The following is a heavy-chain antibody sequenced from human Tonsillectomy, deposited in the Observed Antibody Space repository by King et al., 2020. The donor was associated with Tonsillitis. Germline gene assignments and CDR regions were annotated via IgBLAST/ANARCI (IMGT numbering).Heavy chain of an antibody. CDR1: GGSIRSYY. Sequence: QLQESGPGLVKPSETLSLTCTVSGGSIRSYYWSWIRQPPGKGLEWIGYIYYTGSNGYNPTLNSRFTIALDTAKNQFSLKLSSVTAADMAVYYCARHNNHQLARGGYYYYMDVWGKGTTVTVSS. CDR3: ARHNNHQLARGGYYYYMDV. D-gene: IGHD1-1*01. CDR2: IYYTGSN. J-gene: IGHJ6*03. V-gene: IGHV4-59*08.